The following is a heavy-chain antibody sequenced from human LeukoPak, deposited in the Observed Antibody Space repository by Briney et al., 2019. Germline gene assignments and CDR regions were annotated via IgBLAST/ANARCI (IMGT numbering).Heavy chain of an antibody. Sequence: AGGSLRLSCAASGLTFSDYSMNWVRQAPGKGLEGVSYMSSSSNTIHYADSVKGRFTISRDNAKNSLFLQMDSLRVEDTAVYYCTRGIRWELLFNFWGQGSLVIVSS. V-gene: IGHV3-48*04. CDR2: MSSSSNTI. CDR3: TRGIRWELLFNF. D-gene: IGHD1-26*01. J-gene: IGHJ4*02. CDR1: GLTFSDYS.